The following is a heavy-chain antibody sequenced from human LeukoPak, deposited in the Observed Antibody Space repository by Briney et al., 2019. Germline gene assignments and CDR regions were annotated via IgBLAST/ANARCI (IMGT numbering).Heavy chain of an antibody. CDR3: VKEISSSWSF. D-gene: IGHD6-6*01. Sequence: GGSLRLSCSASGFTFSHYPMHWVRQAPGKRLEYVSAITSNGDRTFYADSVKGRFTISRDNSKNTLNLQMSSQRAEDTAIYYCVKEISSSWSFWGQGTLVTVPS. CDR1: GFTFSHYP. V-gene: IGHV3-64D*06. CDR2: ITSNGDRT. J-gene: IGHJ4*02.